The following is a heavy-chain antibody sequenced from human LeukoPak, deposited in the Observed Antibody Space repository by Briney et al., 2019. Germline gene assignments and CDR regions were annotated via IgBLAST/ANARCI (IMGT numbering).Heavy chain of an antibody. V-gene: IGHV3-30*02. Sequence: GRFTISRDNSKNTLYLQMNSLRAEDTAVYYCAKDGGVLRPVAGTAMVIWGQGTLVTVSS. CDR3: AKDGGVLRPVAGTAMVI. D-gene: IGHD5-18*01. J-gene: IGHJ4*02.